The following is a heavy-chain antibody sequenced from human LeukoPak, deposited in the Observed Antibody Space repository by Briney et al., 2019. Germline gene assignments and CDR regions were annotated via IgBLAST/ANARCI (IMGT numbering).Heavy chain of an antibody. CDR3: ASGIVLRFLEWPESFDY. D-gene: IGHD3-3*01. CDR1: GGSISSYY. J-gene: IGHJ4*02. Sequence: SETLSLTCTVSGGSISSYYWSWIRQPAGKGLEWIGRIYTSGSTNYNPSLRSRVTMSVDTSKNQFSLKLSSVTAADTAVYYCASGIVLRFLEWPESFDYWGQGTLVTVSS. V-gene: IGHV4-4*07. CDR2: IYTSGST.